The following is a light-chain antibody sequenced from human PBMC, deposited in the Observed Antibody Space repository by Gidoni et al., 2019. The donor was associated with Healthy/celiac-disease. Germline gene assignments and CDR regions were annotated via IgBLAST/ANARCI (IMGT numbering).Light chain of an antibody. J-gene: IGKJ5*01. V-gene: IGKV3-15*01. Sequence: TQSPVTLSVSPGERATLSCRASQAVGSNYVAWYQQKPGQAPRLLIFGISTRATDIPDRFSGSGSGTEFTLTINSLQSEDYAVYYCQQYSQWPITFGQGTRLEIK. CDR2: GIS. CDR3: QQYSQWPIT. CDR1: QAVGSN.